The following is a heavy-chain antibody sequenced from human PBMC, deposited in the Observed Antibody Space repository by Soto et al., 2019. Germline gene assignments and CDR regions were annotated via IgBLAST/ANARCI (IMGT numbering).Heavy chain of an antibody. CDR2: IKQDGSEK. CDR3: ARRIAAAGTRFFCDY. J-gene: IGHJ4*02. V-gene: IGHV3-7*05. Sequence: PGGSLRLSCAASGFTFSSYWMSWVRQAPGKGLEWVANIKQDGSEKYYVDSVKGRFTISRDNAKNSLYLQMNSLRAEDTAVYYCARRIAAAGTRFFCDYWGQGTLVTVS. CDR1: GFTFSSYW. D-gene: IGHD6-13*01.